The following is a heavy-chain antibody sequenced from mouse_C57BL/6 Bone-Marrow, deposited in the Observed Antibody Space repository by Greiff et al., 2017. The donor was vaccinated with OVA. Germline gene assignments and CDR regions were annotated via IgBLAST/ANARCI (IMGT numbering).Heavy chain of an antibody. CDR2: IYPGSGST. Sequence: VQLQQSGAELVKPGASVKMSCKASGYTFTSYWITWVKQRPGQGLEWIGDIYPGSGSTNYNEKFKSKATLTVDTSSSTAYMQLSSLTSEDSAVYYCARGDSSGYVAWFAYWGQGTLVTVSA. D-gene: IGHD3-2*02. CDR1: GYTFTSYW. CDR3: ARGDSSGYVAWFAY. V-gene: IGHV1-55*01. J-gene: IGHJ3*01.